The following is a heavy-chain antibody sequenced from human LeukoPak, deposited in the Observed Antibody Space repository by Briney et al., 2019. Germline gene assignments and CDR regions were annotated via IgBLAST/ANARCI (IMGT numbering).Heavy chain of an antibody. Sequence: GRSLRLSCAASGFTFSSYGMHWVRQAPGKGLEWVAVIWYDGSNKYYADSVKGRFTISRDNSKNTLYLQMNSLRAEDTAVYYCAKEIAAADYYYGMDVWGQGTTVTVSS. J-gene: IGHJ6*02. CDR1: GFTFSSYG. CDR2: IWYDGSNK. CDR3: AKEIAAADYYYGMDV. D-gene: IGHD6-13*01. V-gene: IGHV3-33*06.